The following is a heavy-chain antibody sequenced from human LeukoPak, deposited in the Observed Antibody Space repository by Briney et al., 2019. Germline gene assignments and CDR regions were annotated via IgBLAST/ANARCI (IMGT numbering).Heavy chain of an antibody. D-gene: IGHD6-13*01. V-gene: IGHV3-9*01. Sequence: GRSLRLSCAASGFTFDDYAMHWVRQVPGKGLEWVSGISWNSGSIGYADSVKGRFTISRDNAKNSLYLQMNSLRAEDTALYYCAKATGYSSSWDAFDIWGQGTMVTVSS. CDR1: GFTFDDYA. CDR2: ISWNSGSI. J-gene: IGHJ3*02. CDR3: AKATGYSSSWDAFDI.